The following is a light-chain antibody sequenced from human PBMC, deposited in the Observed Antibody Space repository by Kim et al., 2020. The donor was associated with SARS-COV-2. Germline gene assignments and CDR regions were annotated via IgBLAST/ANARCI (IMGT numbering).Light chain of an antibody. Sequence: VARGQTARITCGGNNIGTKNVPWFQQKPGQAPVLVICGDSNRPSGIPERFSGSNSGNTATLTISRAQPGDEADYYCQVWDSSTGVFGGGTQLTVL. CDR2: GDS. V-gene: IGLV3-9*01. J-gene: IGLJ3*02. CDR3: QVWDSSTGV. CDR1: NIGTKN.